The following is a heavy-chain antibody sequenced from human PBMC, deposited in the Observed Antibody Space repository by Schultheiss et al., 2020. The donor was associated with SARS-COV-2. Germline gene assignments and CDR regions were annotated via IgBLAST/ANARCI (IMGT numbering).Heavy chain of an antibody. Sequence: SETLSLTCAVYGGSFSGYYWSWIRQPPGKGLEWIGEIYHSGSTNYNPSLKSRVTISVDKSKNQFSLKLSSVTAADTAVYYCARVGYYYDSSGYYYAFDYWGQGTLVTVSS. CDR1: GGSFSGYY. J-gene: IGHJ4*02. D-gene: IGHD3-22*01. CDR2: IYHSGST. CDR3: ARVGYYYDSSGYYYAFDY. V-gene: IGHV4-34*01.